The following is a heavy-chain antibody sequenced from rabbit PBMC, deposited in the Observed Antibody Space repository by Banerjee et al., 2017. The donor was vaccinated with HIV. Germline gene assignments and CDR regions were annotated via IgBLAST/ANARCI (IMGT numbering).Heavy chain of an antibody. V-gene: IGHV1S40*01. J-gene: IGHJ2*01. Sequence: QSLEESGGGLVKPGASLTLTCTASGFDFSSNAMCWVRQAPGKGLELIACIYTSSGGTYYASWAKGRLTISKTSSTTVTLQMTSLTAADTATYFCARGRAYAGYVGYGYDAFDPWGQGTLVTVS. D-gene: IGHD7-1*01. CDR2: IYTSSGGT. CDR3: ARGRAYAGYVGYGYDAFDP. CDR1: GFDFSSNA.